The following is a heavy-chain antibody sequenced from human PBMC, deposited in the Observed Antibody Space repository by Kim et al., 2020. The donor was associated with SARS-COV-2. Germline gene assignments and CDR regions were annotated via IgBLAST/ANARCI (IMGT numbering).Heavy chain of an antibody. V-gene: IGHV3-21*01. CDR2: VCGSSTFK. CDR3: ARWRGRRGICETCECYDSGLDV. D-gene: IGHD3-16*01. CDR1: GFTFSRHA. J-gene: IGHJ6*02. Sequence: GGSLRLSCKASGFTFSRHAIDWVRQAPGKGLEWVSSVCGSSTFKNYAESVRGRFTISRDTSTKTVFLQMTGLRVEDTAVYYCARWRGRRGICETCECYDSGLDVWGQGTTVIVSS.